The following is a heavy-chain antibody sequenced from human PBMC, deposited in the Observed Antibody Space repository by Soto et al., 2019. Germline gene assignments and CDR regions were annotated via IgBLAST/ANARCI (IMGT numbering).Heavy chain of an antibody. V-gene: IGHV3-7*03. CDR3: AKVPDYGEPTDVFDI. Sequence: GGSLRLSCAASGFTFSSYSMSWVRQAPGKGLEWVANIKQDGNEKYYVDSVKGRFTISRDNAKNSLYLQMNSLRAEDTAVYYCAKVPDYGEPTDVFDIWGKGTMDTVS. CDR2: IKQDGNEK. D-gene: IGHD4-17*01. J-gene: IGHJ3*02. CDR1: GFTFSSYS.